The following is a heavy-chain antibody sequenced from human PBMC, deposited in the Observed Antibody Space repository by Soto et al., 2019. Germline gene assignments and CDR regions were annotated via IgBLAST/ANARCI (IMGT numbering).Heavy chain of an antibody. Sequence: LSLTCTVSGGSVSSGSYYWSWIRQPPGKGLEWIGYIYYSGSTNYNPSLKSRVTISVDTSKNQFSLKLSSVTAADTAVYYCARDAHFGFDPWGQGTLVTVSS. CDR2: IYYSGST. V-gene: IGHV4-61*01. J-gene: IGHJ5*02. CDR3: ARDAHFGFDP. CDR1: GGSVSSGSYY.